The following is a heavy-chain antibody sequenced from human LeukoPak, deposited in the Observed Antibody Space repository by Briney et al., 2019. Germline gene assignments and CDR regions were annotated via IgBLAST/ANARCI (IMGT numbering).Heavy chain of an antibody. V-gene: IGHV4-4*02. CDR1: GGSISSSNW. J-gene: IGHJ4*02. D-gene: IGHD4-17*01. Sequence: SGTLSLTCAVSGGSISSSNWWSWVRQPPGKGLEWIGEIYHSGSTNYNPSLKSRVTISVDKSKNQFSLKLSSVTAADTAVCYCARPNGNYGDTYYFDYWGQGTLVTVSS. CDR2: IYHSGST. CDR3: ARPNGNYGDTYYFDY.